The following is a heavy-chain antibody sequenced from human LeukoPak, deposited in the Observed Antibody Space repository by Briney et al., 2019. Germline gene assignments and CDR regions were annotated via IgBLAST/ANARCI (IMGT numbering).Heavy chain of an antibody. V-gene: IGHV4-39*07. CDR1: GGSISSSGYY. J-gene: IGHJ5*02. CDR2: IYYSGST. Sequence: SETLSLTCTVSGGSISSSGYYWGWVRQPPGKGLEWIGSIYYSGSTYYNPSLKSRVTISVDTSKNQFSLKLSSVTAADTAVYYCASCSGGSCYWFDPWGQGTLVTVSS. CDR3: ASCSGGSCYWFDP. D-gene: IGHD2-15*01.